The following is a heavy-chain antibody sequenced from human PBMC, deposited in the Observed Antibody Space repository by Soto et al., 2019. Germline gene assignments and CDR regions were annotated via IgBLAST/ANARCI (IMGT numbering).Heavy chain of an antibody. CDR1: GFTFSSYA. J-gene: IGHJ3*02. Sequence: GGSLRLSCAASGFTFSSYAMSWVRQAPGKGLEWVSAISGSGGSTYYADSVKGRFTISRDNSKNTLYLQMNSLRAEDTAVYYCAKDRTYYDFWSGYSNAFDIWGQGTMVTVSS. CDR2: ISGSGGST. CDR3: AKDRTYYDFWSGYSNAFDI. V-gene: IGHV3-23*01. D-gene: IGHD3-3*01.